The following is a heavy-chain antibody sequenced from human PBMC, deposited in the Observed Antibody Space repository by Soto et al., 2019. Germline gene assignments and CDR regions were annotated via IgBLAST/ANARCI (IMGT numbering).Heavy chain of an antibody. D-gene: IGHD3-10*01. J-gene: IGHJ4*02. V-gene: IGHV1-8*01. Sequence: QVQLVQSGAEVKKPGASVKGSCKASGYTFTSYEINWVRQATGQGLEWMGWMNPNSGDTGYAQKFQGRVTMTRNTSISTAYMALSSLRSEDTAVYYCARGELLWFGELLRWGQGTLVTVSS. CDR1: GYTFTSYE. CDR3: ARGELLWFGELLR. CDR2: MNPNSGDT.